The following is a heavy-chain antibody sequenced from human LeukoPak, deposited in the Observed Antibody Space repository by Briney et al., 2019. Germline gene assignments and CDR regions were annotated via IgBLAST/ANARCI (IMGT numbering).Heavy chain of an antibody. CDR1: GFTFSSYA. Sequence: GGSLRLSCAASGFTFSSYAMSWVRQAPGKGLEWVANIKQDGSEKYYVDSVKGRFTISRDNAKNSLYLQMNSLRAEDTAVYYCARGRSGYPFDYWGQGTLVTVSS. J-gene: IGHJ4*02. CDR2: IKQDGSEK. D-gene: IGHD3-22*01. V-gene: IGHV3-7*01. CDR3: ARGRSGYPFDY.